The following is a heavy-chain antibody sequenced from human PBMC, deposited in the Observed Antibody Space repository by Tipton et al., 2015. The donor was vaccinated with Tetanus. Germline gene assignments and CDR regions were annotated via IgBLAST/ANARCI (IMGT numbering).Heavy chain of an antibody. CDR2: ISSSGATI. V-gene: IGHV3-11*01. D-gene: IGHD2-15*01. Sequence: GSLRLSCAASGFTLSDYYMSWIRQAPGKGLEWLSYISSSGATINYADSVKGRFTLSRDTAKNSLYLLMDSLRADDTAVYYCVRPDRYCSGGSCYLALDYWGQGTLITVSS. CDR1: GFTLSDYY. CDR3: VRPDRYCSGGSCYLALDY. J-gene: IGHJ4*02.